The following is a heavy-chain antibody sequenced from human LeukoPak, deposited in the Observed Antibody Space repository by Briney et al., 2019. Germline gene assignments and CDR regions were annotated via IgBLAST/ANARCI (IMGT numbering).Heavy chain of an antibody. J-gene: IGHJ6*02. CDR1: EYTFTGYG. D-gene: IGHD5-18*01. CDR2: ISAYNGNT. V-gene: IGHV1-18*01. CDR3: ARDIATGYSYGDYYYYYGMDV. Sequence: EASEKLSCQDSEYTFTGYGISWVRQDPGQGLKWMGWISAYNGNTNYAQKLQGRVTMTTDTSTSTAYMELRSLRSDDTAVYYCARDIATGYSYGDYYYYYGMDVWGQGTTVTVSS.